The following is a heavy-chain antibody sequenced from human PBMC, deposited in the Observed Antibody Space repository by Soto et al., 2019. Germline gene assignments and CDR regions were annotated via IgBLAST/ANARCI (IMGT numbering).Heavy chain of an antibody. CDR2: ISGSGGST. D-gene: IGHD2-2*02. V-gene: IGHV3-23*01. CDR3: AKDIGYCSSTSCYTQAPFDY. CDR1: GFTFSSYA. J-gene: IGHJ4*02. Sequence: GGSLRLSCAASGFTFSSYAMSWVRQAPGKGLEWVSAISGSGGSTYYADSVKGRFTISRDNSKNTLYLQMNSLRAEDTAVYYCAKDIGYCSSTSCYTQAPFDYWGQGTLVTSPQ.